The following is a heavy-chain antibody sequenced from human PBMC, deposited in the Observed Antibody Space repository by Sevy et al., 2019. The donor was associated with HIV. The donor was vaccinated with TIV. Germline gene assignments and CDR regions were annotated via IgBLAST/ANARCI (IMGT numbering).Heavy chain of an antibody. Sequence: GGSLRLSCAASGFTFSSYAMHWVRQAPGKGLEWVAVISYDGSNKYYADSVKGRFTISRDNSKNTLYLQMNSLRAEDTAVYYCARDDYRVMYYFDYWGQGTLVTVSP. V-gene: IGHV3-30-3*01. D-gene: IGHD4-4*01. CDR2: ISYDGSNK. CDR1: GFTFSSYA. CDR3: ARDDYRVMYYFDY. J-gene: IGHJ4*02.